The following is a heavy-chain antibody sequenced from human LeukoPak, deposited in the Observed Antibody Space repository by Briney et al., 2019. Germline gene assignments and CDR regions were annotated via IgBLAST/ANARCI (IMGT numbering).Heavy chain of an antibody. Sequence: ASVKVSCKASGYTFTSYGISWVRQAPGQGLEWMGWISAYNGNTNYAQKLQGRVTMTTDTSTSTAYMELRSLRSDDTAVYYCAREIAVAGTASAASGMDVWGQGTTVTVSS. CDR2: ISAYNGNT. V-gene: IGHV1-18*01. CDR1: GYTFTSYG. D-gene: IGHD6-19*01. J-gene: IGHJ6*02. CDR3: AREIAVAGTASAASGMDV.